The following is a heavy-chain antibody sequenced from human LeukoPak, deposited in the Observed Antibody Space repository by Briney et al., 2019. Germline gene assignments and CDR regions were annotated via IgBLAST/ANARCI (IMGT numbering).Heavy chain of an antibody. D-gene: IGHD3-22*01. CDR1: GFTVSNKY. CDR2: IYSDGRT. V-gene: IGHV3-53*01. J-gene: IGHJ3*01. Sequence: GGSLRLSCAASGFTVSNKYMTWVRQAPGKGLEWVSLIYSDGRTYYADSVKGRCTISRDNSKNTLYLQMNSLRAEDTAVYYCAKDVVWDYYDSTGKDAFDFWGQGTMVTVSS. CDR3: AKDVVWDYYDSTGKDAFDF.